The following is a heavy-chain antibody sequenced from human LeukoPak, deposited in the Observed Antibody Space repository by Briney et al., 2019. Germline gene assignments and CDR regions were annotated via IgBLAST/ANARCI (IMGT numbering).Heavy chain of an antibody. CDR2: MNPTSGNT. CDR3: ARTPRGYSYEDWFDP. D-gene: IGHD5-18*01. J-gene: IGHJ5*02. V-gene: IGHV1-8*01. Sequence: GASVKLSCKASGYTFTSYEINWVRQATGQGLEWMGWMNPTSGNTGYAQKFQGRVTMTRNTSISTAYMELSSLRSEDTAVYYCARTPRGYSYEDWFDPWGQGTLVTVSS. CDR1: GYTFTSYE.